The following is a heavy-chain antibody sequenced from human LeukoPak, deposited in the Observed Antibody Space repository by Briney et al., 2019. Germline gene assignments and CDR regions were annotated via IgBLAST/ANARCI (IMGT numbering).Heavy chain of an antibody. D-gene: IGHD5-18*01. CDR2: IFYSGST. J-gene: IGHJ4*02. CDR3: ARGRRYSYGR. CDR1: GASISSGGYY. Sequence: SETLSLTCTVSGASISSGGYYWSWIRQHPGKGLEWIGYIFYSGSTYYNPSLKSRVTISVDTSKNQFSLKLSSVTAADTAVYYCARGRRYSYGRWGQGTLVTVSS. V-gene: IGHV4-31*03.